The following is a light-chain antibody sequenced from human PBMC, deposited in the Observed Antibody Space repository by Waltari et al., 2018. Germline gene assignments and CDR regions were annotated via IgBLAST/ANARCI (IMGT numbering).Light chain of an antibody. V-gene: IGKV3-11*01. J-gene: IGKJ1*01. CDR1: QSLSNF. Sequence: DIVLTQSPATLSLSPGDRATLSCRASQSLSNFVAWYQQKPGQAPGLLMYDASTWAPGIPARFSGSGSETDFTLTISSLEPEDVGVYYCQQRSNWPPWTFGPGTKVEIK. CDR2: DAS. CDR3: QQRSNWPPWT.